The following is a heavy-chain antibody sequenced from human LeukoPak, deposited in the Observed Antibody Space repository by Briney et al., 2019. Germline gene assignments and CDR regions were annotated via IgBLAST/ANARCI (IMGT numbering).Heavy chain of an antibody. J-gene: IGHJ4*02. Sequence: PGGSLRLSCAASGFTFCSYAMNWVRPGPGRGLEWVSFISGSGDTTYYADSVKGRFTISTDNSKNTLYLQMNSLRAEDTAVYYCAKSRGESRGASNYWGQGTLVTVSS. CDR1: GFTFCSYA. CDR2: ISGSGDTT. V-gene: IGHV3-23*01. D-gene: IGHD1-26*01. CDR3: AKSRGESRGASNY.